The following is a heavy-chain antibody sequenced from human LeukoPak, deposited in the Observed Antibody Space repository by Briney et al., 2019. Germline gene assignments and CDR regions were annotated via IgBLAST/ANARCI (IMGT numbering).Heavy chain of an antibody. V-gene: IGHV4-39*01. CDR3: ARLWYSGSYSADY. CDR2: IFYSGTT. CDR1: GGSISSSSYY. J-gene: IGHJ4*02. D-gene: IGHD1-26*01. Sequence: PSETLSLTCTVSGGSISSSSYYWGWIRQPPGKGLEWIGTIFYSGTTYYNPSLKSRVTISVDTSKNQFSLKLSSVTAADTAVYYCARLWYSGSYSADYWGQGTLVTVSS.